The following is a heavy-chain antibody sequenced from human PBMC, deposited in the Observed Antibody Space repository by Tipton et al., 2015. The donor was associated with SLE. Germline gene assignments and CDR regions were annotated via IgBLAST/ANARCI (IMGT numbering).Heavy chain of an antibody. CDR2: IDWNGGST. CDR1: GFPFSSYD. Sequence: SLRLSCAASGFPFSSYDMNWVRQAPGKGLEWVSGIDWNGGSTGYADSVKGRITISRDNAKNSLYLQMNSLGAEDTAVYYCARVLTLSYFDYWGQGTLVTVSS. J-gene: IGHJ4*02. CDR3: ARVLTLSYFDY. V-gene: IGHV3-20*04.